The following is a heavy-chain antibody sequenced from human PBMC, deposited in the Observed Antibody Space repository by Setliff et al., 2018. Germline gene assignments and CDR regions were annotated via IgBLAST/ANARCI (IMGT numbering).Heavy chain of an antibody. CDR2: INPHGSEK. Sequence: ETLSLTCAVYGDSFSDYYWSWVRQAPGKGLEWLASINPHGSEKYYADSVKGRFTISRDNAKNSLSLQMNSLRVEDTAFFYCARVGPSQGIAVATYFFDYWGQGTLVTVSS. D-gene: IGHD6-19*01. V-gene: IGHV3-7*03. J-gene: IGHJ4*02. CDR3: ARVGPSQGIAVATYFFDY. CDR1: GDSFSDYY.